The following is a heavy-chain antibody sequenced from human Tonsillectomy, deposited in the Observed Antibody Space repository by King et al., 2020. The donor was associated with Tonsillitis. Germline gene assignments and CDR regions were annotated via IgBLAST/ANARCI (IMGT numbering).Heavy chain of an antibody. CDR3: ARVGSGSYNWFDP. V-gene: IGHV4-31*11. CDR1: GGSISSGAYY. D-gene: IGHD1-26*01. Sequence: VQLQESGPGLVKPSQTLSLTCAVSGGSISSGAYYWCWIRQHPGKGLEWIGYIYYRGSTYYNSSLRSRVTISVDTSKNQFSLKLSSVTAADTAVYYCARVGSGSYNWFDPWGQGTLVTVSS. J-gene: IGHJ5*02. CDR2: IYYRGST.